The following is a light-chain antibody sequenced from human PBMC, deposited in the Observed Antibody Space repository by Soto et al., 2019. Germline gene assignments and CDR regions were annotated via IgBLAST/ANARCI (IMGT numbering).Light chain of an antibody. V-gene: IGKV3-15*01. J-gene: IGKJ1*01. CDR2: GAS. CDR1: QSVSSN. Sequence: EIVMTQSPATLSVSPGERATLSCRASQSVSSNLVWYQQKPGQAPRLLIYGASTRATGIPARFSVSGSGTEFTLTISSLQSEDFAGYYCQQYNNWAVTFGQGTKVEIK. CDR3: QQYNNWAVT.